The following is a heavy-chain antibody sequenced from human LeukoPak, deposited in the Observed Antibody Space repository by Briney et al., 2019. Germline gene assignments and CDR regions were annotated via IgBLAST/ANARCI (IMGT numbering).Heavy chain of an antibody. CDR1: GFTVSSNY. Sequence: GGSLGLSCAASGFTVSSNYMSWVRQAPGKGLEWVSVIYSGGSTYYADSVKGRFTISRDDAKNSLYLQMNSLRVEDTAVYYCARENFMATSGTTFDIWGQGTMVSVSS. D-gene: IGHD1-1*01. CDR2: IYSGGST. CDR3: ARENFMATSGTTFDI. J-gene: IGHJ3*02. V-gene: IGHV3-53*01.